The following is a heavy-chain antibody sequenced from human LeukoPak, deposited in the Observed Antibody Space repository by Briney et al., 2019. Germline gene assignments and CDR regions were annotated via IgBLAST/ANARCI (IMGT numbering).Heavy chain of an antibody. CDR1: GFTFSSYW. CDR3: ARAKWLGSYWYFDL. V-gene: IGHV3-74*01. J-gene: IGHJ2*01. CDR2: INTDGSST. D-gene: IGHD6-19*01. Sequence: PGGSLRPSCAASGFTFSSYWMHWVRQAPGKGLVWVSRINTDGSSTSYADSVKGRFTISRDNAKNTLYLQMNSLRAEDTAVYYCARAKWLGSYWYFDLWGRGTLVTVSS.